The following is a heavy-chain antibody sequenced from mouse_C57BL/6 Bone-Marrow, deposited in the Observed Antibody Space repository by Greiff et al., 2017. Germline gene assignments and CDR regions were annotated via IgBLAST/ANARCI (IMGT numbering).Heavy chain of an antibody. D-gene: IGHD4-1*01. J-gene: IGHJ2*01. CDR3: ARGSLTGRYFDY. Sequence: EVQVVESGGGLVKPGGSLKLSCAASGFTFSSYAMSWVRQTPEKRLEWVATISDGGSYTYYPDNVKGRFTIARDNAKNNLYLQMSHLKSEDTAMYYCARGSLTGRYFDYWGQGTTLTVSS. V-gene: IGHV5-4*01. CDR1: GFTFSSYA. CDR2: ISDGGSYT.